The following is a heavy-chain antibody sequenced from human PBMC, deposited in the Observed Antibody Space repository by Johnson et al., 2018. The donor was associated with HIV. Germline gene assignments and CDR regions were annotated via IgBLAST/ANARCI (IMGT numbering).Heavy chain of an antibody. Sequence: VQLVESGGGLVQPGGSLRLSCAASGFDFNDHYMDWVRQAPGKGLEWVSVFYSGGNTYHADSVKGRFTISRDNSKNTLYLQMNTLRAEDTAVYYCARGFCSSASCYLHAFDIWGQGTMVTVSS. CDR1: GFDFNDHY. J-gene: IGHJ3*02. CDR2: FYSGGNT. CDR3: ARGFCSSASCYLHAFDI. V-gene: IGHV3-66*02. D-gene: IGHD2-2*01.